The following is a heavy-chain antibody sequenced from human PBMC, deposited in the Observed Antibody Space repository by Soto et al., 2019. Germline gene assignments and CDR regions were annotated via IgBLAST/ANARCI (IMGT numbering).Heavy chain of an antibody. D-gene: IGHD2-8*01. CDR2: IPSSGGST. CDR3: AKGVRNAYYLFDYYDMDV. V-gene: IGHV3-23*01. Sequence: GSLRLSCAASGFAFSSYAMRWVRQAPGEGLEGVSSIPSSGGSTYYADSVKGRFTISRDNSKNTLYLQMNSLRAEDTAVYYCAKGVRNAYYLFDYYDMDVWGQGTTVTVSS. J-gene: IGHJ6*02. CDR1: GFAFSSYA.